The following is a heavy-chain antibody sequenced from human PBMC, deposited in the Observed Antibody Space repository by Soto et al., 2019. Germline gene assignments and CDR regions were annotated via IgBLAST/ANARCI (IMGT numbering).Heavy chain of an antibody. J-gene: IGHJ6*02. CDR2: IWYDGSNK. V-gene: IGHV3-33*01. CDR3: ARDMDFVYIVSTIVHHYSFSGMDV. D-gene: IGHD5-12*01. Sequence: QVQVVESGGGVVQAGRSLRLSCEVSGFTFSRYGMHWVRQAPGRGLEWVAFIWYDGSNKNYGDSVKGRFTVSRDDLKNTVYLQMNSRRAEDTAVYYCARDMDFVYIVSTIVHHYSFSGMDVWGQGTTVTVSS. CDR1: GFTFSRYG.